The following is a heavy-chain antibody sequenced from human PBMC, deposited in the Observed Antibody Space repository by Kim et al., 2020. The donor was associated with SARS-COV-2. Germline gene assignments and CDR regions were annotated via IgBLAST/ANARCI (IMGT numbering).Heavy chain of an antibody. J-gene: IGHJ6*03. V-gene: IGHV3-23*01. CDR1: GFSFSSYA. CDR3: AKGERYSSSPYYYYMEV. Sequence: GGSLRLSCAASGFSFSSYAMTWVRQAPGRGLEWVSTNIFKDGDTYYADSVKGRFTISRDNSKRTLYLQLNSLRVDDTAIYYCAKGERYSSSPYYYYMEVWGKGTTVIVSS. D-gene: IGHD6-6*01. CDR2: NIFKDGDT.